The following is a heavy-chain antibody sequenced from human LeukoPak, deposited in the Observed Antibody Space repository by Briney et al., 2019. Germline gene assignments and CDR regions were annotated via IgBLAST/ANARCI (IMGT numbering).Heavy chain of an antibody. D-gene: IGHD3-10*01. Sequence: PGGSLRLSCAASGFTFSSYAMNSVRQAPGKGLEWVSGLSGNGGNQSYAHSVKGRFTISRDNSKNTLFLQMNSLRAEDTAIYYCARDPNGSGPDFDCWGQGTLVTVSS. CDR1: GFTFSSYA. V-gene: IGHV3-23*01. CDR3: ARDPNGSGPDFDC. J-gene: IGHJ4*02. CDR2: LSGNGGNQ.